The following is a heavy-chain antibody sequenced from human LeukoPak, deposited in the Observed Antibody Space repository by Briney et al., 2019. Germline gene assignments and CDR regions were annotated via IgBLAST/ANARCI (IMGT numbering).Heavy chain of an antibody. V-gene: IGHV1-69*01. CDR3: ASSSYSSGWYLFDY. J-gene: IGHJ4*02. D-gene: IGHD6-19*01. CDR2: IIPIFGTA. CDR1: GGTFSSYA. Sequence: GASVKVSCKASGGTFSSYAISWVRQAPGQGLEWMGGIIPIFGTANYAQKFQGRVTITADESTSTGYMELSSLRSEDTAVYYCASSSYSSGWYLFDYWGQGTLVTVSS.